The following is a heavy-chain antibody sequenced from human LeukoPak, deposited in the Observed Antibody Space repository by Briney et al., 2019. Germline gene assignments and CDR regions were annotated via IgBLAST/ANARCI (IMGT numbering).Heavy chain of an antibody. Sequence: SETLSLTCAVYGGSFSGYYWSWIRQHRGKGREWIGQINHSGSTNYNPSLKSRVTISVDTSKNQFSLKLSSVTAADTAVYYCARGVYGSGLDYWGQGTLVTVSS. CDR1: GGSFSGYY. J-gene: IGHJ4*02. D-gene: IGHD3-10*01. CDR2: INHSGST. CDR3: ARGVYGSGLDY. V-gene: IGHV4-34*01.